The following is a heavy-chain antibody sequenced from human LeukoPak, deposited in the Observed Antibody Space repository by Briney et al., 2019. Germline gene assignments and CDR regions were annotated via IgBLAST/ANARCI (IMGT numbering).Heavy chain of an antibody. V-gene: IGHV1-46*01. CDR2: INPSGGST. D-gene: IGHD2-21*02. Sequence: GASVKVSCKASGYTFTSYYMHWVRQAPGQGLEWMGIINPSGGSTSYTQKFQGRVTMTEDTSTDTAYMELSSLRSEDTAVYYCATGLYCGGDCYSLSLWGQGTLVTVSS. CDR3: ATGLYCGGDCYSLSL. CDR1: GYTFTSYY. J-gene: IGHJ4*02.